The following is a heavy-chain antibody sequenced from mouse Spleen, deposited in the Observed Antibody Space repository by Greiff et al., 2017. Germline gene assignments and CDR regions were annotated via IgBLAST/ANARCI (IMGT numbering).Heavy chain of an antibody. CDR1: GYAFSSYW. CDR3: ARLGDERGAMDY. V-gene: IGHV1-80*01. Sequence: VQLQQSGASVKISCKASGYAFSSYWMNWVKQRPGKGLEWIGQIYPGDGDTNYNGKFKGKATLTADKSSSTAYMQLSSLTSEDSAVYFCARLGDERGAMDYWGQGTSVTVSS. D-gene: IGHD3-3*01. CDR2: IYPGDGDT. J-gene: IGHJ4*01.